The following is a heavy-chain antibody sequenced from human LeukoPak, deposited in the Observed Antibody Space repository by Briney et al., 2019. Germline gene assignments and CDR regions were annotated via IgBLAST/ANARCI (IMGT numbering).Heavy chain of an antibody. CDR3: ARGRSERSFDY. J-gene: IGHJ4*02. CDR1: GGSISGYY. D-gene: IGHD1-1*01. Sequence: KPSETLSLTCTVSGGSISGYYWSWIRQPPGEGLEWIGNIYYSGSTNYNPSLKSRVTISVDTSKNQFSLKLSSVTAADTAIYYCARGRSERSFDYWGQGTLVTVSS. CDR2: IYYSGST. V-gene: IGHV4-59*01.